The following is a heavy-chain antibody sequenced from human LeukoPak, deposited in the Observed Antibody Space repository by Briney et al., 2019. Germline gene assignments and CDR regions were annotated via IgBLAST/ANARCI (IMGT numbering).Heavy chain of an antibody. CDR2: IHHSGST. CDR3: ARGLRPTGNDAGWGNWFDP. CDR1: GYSISSGYY. D-gene: IGHD3-16*01. J-gene: IGHJ5*02. Sequence: PSETLSLTCAVSGYSISSGYYWGWIRQPPGKGLEWIGSIHHSGSTPYNPSLKSRVTISRDTSKNQFSLELNSVTAADTAVYYCARGLRPTGNDAGWGNWFDPWGQGTLVTVSS. V-gene: IGHV4-38-2*01.